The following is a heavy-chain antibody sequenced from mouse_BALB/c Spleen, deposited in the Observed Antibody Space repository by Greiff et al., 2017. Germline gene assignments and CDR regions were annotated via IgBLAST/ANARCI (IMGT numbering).Heavy chain of an antibody. D-gene: IGHD2-1*01. V-gene: IGHV5-6*01. J-gene: IGHJ2*01. CDR3: ARQGGNYVPYYFDY. Sequence: EVQLMESGGDLVKPGGSLKLSCAASGFTFSSYGMSWVRQTPDKRLEWVATISSGGSYTYYPDSVKGRFTISRDNAKNTLYLQMSSLKSEDTAMYYCARQGGNYVPYYFDYWGQGTTLTVSS. CDR2: ISSGGSYT. CDR1: GFTFSSYG.